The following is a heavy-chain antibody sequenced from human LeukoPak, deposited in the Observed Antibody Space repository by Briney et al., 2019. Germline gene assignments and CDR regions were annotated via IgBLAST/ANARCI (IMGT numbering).Heavy chain of an antibody. CDR3: ATGRDPYKTGH. CDR1: GGSFSPAH. CDR2: ICDNGHT. J-gene: IGHJ4*02. Sequence: SETLSLTCTFSGGSFSPAHWSWIRQPPGKGLEWIGVICDNGHTDYNPSLKSRVTISVDTSKRQFSLKLSSLAAADTAVYYCATGRDPYKTGHWGQGTLVTVSS. D-gene: IGHD3-10*01. V-gene: IGHV4-59*01.